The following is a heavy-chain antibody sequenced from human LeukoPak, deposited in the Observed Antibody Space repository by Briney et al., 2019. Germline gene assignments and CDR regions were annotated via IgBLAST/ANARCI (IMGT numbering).Heavy chain of an antibody. V-gene: IGHV4-39*07. D-gene: IGHD6-13*01. CDR3: ARGYSSSWYFNWFDP. J-gene: IGHJ5*02. CDR2: IYYSGST. CDR1: GGSISSSSYY. Sequence: SETLSLTCTVSGGSISSSSYYWGWIRQPPGTGLEWIGSIYYSGSTYYNPSLKSRVTISVDTSKNQFSLKLSSVTAADTAVYYCARGYSSSWYFNWFDPWGQGTLVTVSS.